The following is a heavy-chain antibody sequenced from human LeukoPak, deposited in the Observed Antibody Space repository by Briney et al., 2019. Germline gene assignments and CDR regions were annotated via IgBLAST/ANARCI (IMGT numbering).Heavy chain of an antibody. CDR1: GFPFSTYS. J-gene: IGHJ4*02. D-gene: IGHD3-16*01. CDR3: AKDRGGVGTDAFDY. Sequence: GGSLRLSCAASGFPFSTYSMSWVRQAPGKGLEWVSGISGSGGSTYYADSVRGRFTISRDNSKNTLYLEMESLRAEDTAVYYCAKDRGGVGTDAFDYWGQGTLVTVSS. CDR2: ISGSGGST. V-gene: IGHV3-23*01.